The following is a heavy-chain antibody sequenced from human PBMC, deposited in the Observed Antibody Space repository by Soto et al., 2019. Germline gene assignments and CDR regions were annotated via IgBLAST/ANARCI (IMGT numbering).Heavy chain of an antibody. CDR2: ISAYNGNT. D-gene: IGHD5-18*01. Sequence: ASVKVSCKASGYTFTSYGISWVRQAPGQGLEWMGWISAYNGNTNYAQKRQGRVTMTTDTSTSTAYMELRSLRSDDTAVYYCAGSAYSYGDDAFDIWGQGTMVTVSS. J-gene: IGHJ3*02. V-gene: IGHV1-18*01. CDR3: AGSAYSYGDDAFDI. CDR1: GYTFTSYG.